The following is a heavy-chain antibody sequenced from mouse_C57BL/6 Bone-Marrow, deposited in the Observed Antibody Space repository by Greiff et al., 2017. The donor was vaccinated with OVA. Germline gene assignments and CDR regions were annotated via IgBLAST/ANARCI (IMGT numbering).Heavy chain of an antibody. CDR1: GYTFTSYG. CDR3: ARGGGRGAPGFAY. J-gene: IGHJ3*01. CDR2: IYPRSGNT. D-gene: IGHD3-3*01. V-gene: IGHV1-81*01. Sequence: QVQLQQSGAELARPGASVKLSCKASGYTFTSYGISWVKQRTGQGLEWIGEIYPRSGNTYYNEKFKGKATLTADKSSSTAYMELRSLTSEDSAVYFCARGGGRGAPGFAYWGQGTLVTVSA.